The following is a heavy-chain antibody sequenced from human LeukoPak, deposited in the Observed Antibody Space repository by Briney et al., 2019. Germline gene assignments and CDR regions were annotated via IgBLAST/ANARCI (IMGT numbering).Heavy chain of an antibody. CDR3: ARGGGKDGYNFY. CDR1: GYTFTSYD. Sequence: ASVKVSCKASGYTFTSYDINWVRQATGQGLGWMGWMNPNSGNTGYAQKFQGRVTMTRNTSISTAYMELSSLRSEGTAVYYCARGGGKDGYNFYWGQGTLVTVSS. D-gene: IGHD5-24*01. CDR2: MNPNSGNT. V-gene: IGHV1-8*01. J-gene: IGHJ4*02.